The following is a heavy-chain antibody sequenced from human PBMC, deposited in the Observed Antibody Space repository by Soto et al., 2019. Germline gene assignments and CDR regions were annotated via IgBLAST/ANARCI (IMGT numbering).Heavy chain of an antibody. V-gene: IGHV3-73*01. CDR2: IRSKVNSYAT. D-gene: IGHD1-1*01. CDR1: GLTFSASV. Sequence: PGGSLRLSCAASGLTFSASVMHWVRQASGKGLEWVGRIRSKVNSYATAYAASVRGRFTISRDDSKNMAYLQMNSLKMEDTAVYYCVRGGSGTWRFDPLGQGILVTGSS. CDR3: VRGGSGTWRFDP. J-gene: IGHJ5*02.